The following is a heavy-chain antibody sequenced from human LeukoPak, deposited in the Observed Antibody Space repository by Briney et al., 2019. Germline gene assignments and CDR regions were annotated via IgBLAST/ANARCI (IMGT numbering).Heavy chain of an antibody. CDR2: INPNSGGT. V-gene: IGHV1-2*06. Sequence: ASVKVSCKASGYTFTDYYTLWVRQAPGQGLEWMGRINPNSGGTNYAQKFQGRVTMTRDTSISTAYMELSRLTSDDTAVYYCARVLIPTYSNNWYGSDYWGQGTLVTVSS. CDR1: GYTFTDYY. D-gene: IGHD6-13*01. J-gene: IGHJ4*02. CDR3: ARVLIPTYSNNWYGSDY.